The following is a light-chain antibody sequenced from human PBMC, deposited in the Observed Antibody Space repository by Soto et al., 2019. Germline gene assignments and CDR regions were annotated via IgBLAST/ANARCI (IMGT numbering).Light chain of an antibody. CDR3: QDYDSYSYD. V-gene: IGKV1-5*03. J-gene: IGKJ2*01. CDR1: QSIGDS. CDR2: KAS. Sequence: DIQMTQSPSTLTAYVGDRVIMTCRASQSIGDSLAWYQQKLGKAPKLLIYKASILESGVPSRFSGSGSGTDFTLTINSLQPDDFATYFCQDYDSYSYDFGQGTKLENK.